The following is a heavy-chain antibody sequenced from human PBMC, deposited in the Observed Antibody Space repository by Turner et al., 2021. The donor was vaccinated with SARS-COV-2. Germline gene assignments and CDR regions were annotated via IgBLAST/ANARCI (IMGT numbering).Heavy chain of an antibody. V-gene: IGHV4-39*01. CDR3: ATSTVAGTELNYYGMDV. J-gene: IGHJ6*02. CDR1: GGSISSSSYY. Sequence: QLQLQESGPGLVKPSETLSLTCTVSGGSISSSSYYWGWLRQPPGKGLEWIGGIYYSGSTYYNTSLKSRVTISVDTSKNQFSLKLSYVTTADTAVYYCATSTVAGTELNYYGMDVWGQGTTVTVSS. CDR2: IYYSGST. D-gene: IGHD6-13*01.